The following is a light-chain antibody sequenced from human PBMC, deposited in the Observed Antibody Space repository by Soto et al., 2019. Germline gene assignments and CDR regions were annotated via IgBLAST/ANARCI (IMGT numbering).Light chain of an antibody. J-gene: IGKJ1*01. CDR1: QSISSW. V-gene: IGKV1-5*01. CDR2: DAS. Sequence: DIQMTQSPSTLSASVGDRVTLTCRASQSISSWLAWYQQKPGKAPKLLIYDASSLESGVPSRFSGSGSGTEFTLTISSLKPDDFATYYCQQYQSYSRTFGQGTKGDI. CDR3: QQYQSYSRT.